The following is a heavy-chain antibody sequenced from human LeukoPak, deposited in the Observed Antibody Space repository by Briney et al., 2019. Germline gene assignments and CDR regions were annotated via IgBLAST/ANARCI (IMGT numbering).Heavy chain of an antibody. CDR1: GGSISSYY. Sequence: PSETLSLTCTVSGGSISSYYWSWIQQPPGKGLEWIGYIYYSGSTNYNPSLKSRVTISVDTSKNQFSLKLSSVTAADTAVYYCARNPSIGPFDPWGQGTLVTVSS. CDR3: ARNPSIGPFDP. J-gene: IGHJ5*02. CDR2: IYYSGST. D-gene: IGHD1-26*01. V-gene: IGHV4-59*08.